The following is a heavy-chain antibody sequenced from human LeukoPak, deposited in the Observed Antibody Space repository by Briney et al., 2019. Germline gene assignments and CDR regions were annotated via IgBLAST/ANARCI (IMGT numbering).Heavy chain of an antibody. CDR1: GFTFSSYA. V-gene: IGHV3-23*01. Sequence: GGSLRLSCAASGFTFSSYAMSWVRQPPGKGLEWVSAISGSGGSTYYADSVKGRFTISRDNSRNTLYLQMNSLRAEDTAVYYCAKAFKTGYNVDTLDYWGQGTLVTVSS. J-gene: IGHJ4*02. CDR3: AKAFKTGYNVDTLDY. CDR2: ISGSGGST. D-gene: IGHD5-24*01.